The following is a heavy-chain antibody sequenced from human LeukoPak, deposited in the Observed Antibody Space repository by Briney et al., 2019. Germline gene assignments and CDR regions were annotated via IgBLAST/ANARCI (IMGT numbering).Heavy chain of an antibody. CDR3: ARAGDYGDYRGIEAFDI. D-gene: IGHD4-17*01. CDR1: GFIFDDYV. Sequence: GGSLRLSCAASGFIFDDYVMHWVRQVPGKGLEWVSLISWDGGSTYYADSVKGRFTISRDNSKNTRYLQMNSLRAEDTAVYHCARAGDYGDYRGIEAFDIWGQGTMVTVSS. V-gene: IGHV3-43D*04. J-gene: IGHJ3*02. CDR2: ISWDGGST.